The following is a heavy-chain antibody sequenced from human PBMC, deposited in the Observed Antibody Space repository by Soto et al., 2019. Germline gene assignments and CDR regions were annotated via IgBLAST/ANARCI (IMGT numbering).Heavy chain of an antibody. D-gene: IGHD4-17*01. CDR3: ARVALGYDYADV. Sequence: VASVKVSCKAFGYTFNAVYMHWVRQAPGQGLEWMGVINPSGDGTSYAQKFQGRVTMTRDTSTSTVYMELSSLRSEDTAVYYCARVALGYDYADVWGQGTTVTVSS. CDR1: GYTFNAVY. V-gene: IGHV1-46*02. CDR2: INPSGDGT. J-gene: IGHJ6*02.